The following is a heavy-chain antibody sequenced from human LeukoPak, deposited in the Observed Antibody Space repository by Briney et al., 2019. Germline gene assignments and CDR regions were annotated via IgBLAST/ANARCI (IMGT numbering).Heavy chain of an antibody. J-gene: IGHJ4*02. CDR1: GFSLSTSGVG. CDR2: IYWDDDK. CDR3: AHRPGFNYYDSPGYFDY. V-gene: IGHV2-5*02. D-gene: IGHD3-22*01. Sequence: SGPTLVNPTQTLTLTCTFSGFSLSTSGVGVGWIRQPPGKALEWLALIYWDDDKRYSPSLKSRLTITKDTSKNQVVLTMTNMDPVDTATYCCAHRPGFNYYDSPGYFDYWGQGTLVTVSS.